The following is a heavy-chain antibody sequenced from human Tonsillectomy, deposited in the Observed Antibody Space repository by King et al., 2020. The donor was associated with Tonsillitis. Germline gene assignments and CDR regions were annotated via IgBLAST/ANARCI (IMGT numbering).Heavy chain of an antibody. CDR3: AREFYYDILTALRPYFDY. J-gene: IGHJ4*02. D-gene: IGHD3-9*01. V-gene: IGHV4-61*02. CDR1: GGSISSGSYY. CDR2: IYTSGST. Sequence: VQLQESGPGLVKPSQTLSLTCTVSGGSISSGSYYWSWIRQPAGKGLEWIGRIYTSGSTNYNPSLKSRVTISVDTSKNQFSLKLSSVTDADTAVYYCAREFYYDILTALRPYFDYWGQGALVTVSS.